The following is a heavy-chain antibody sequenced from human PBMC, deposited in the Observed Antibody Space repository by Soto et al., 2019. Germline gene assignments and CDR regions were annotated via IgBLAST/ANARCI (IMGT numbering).Heavy chain of an antibody. J-gene: IGHJ4*02. Sequence: EVQLVESGGGLVKPGGSLRLSCAVSGFTFNNAWMNWVRQAPGKGLEWVGHIKSKTDGGTIDYGASVKGRFTISRDDSKNMLYLQINSLRTEDTAVYYCTTDVWPFRGGDYWGRGTLVTVSS. CDR2: IKSKTDGGTI. CDR1: GFTFNNAW. V-gene: IGHV3-15*07. D-gene: IGHD2-8*01. CDR3: TTDVWPFRGGDY.